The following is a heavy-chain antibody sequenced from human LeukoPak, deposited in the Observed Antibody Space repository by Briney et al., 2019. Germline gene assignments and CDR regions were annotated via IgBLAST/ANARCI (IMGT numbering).Heavy chain of an antibody. CDR1: GYSISSGYY. J-gene: IGHJ5*02. D-gene: IGHD6-13*01. Sequence: SETLSLTCAVSGYSISSGYYWGWIRQPPGNGLEWIGSIYHSGSTYYNPSLKSRVTISVDTSKNQFSLKLSSVTAPDTAVYYCARHPSPRYSSSAFDPWGQGTLVTVSS. CDR2: IYHSGST. V-gene: IGHV4-38-2*01. CDR3: ARHPSPRYSSSAFDP.